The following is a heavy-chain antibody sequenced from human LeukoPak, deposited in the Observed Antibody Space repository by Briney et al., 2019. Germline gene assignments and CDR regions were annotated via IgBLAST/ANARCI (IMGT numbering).Heavy chain of an antibody. Sequence: GGSLRLSCAASGFTFSSYSMNWVRQAPGKGLEWVSSITATSGYIYYADSVKGRFTISRDNSKNTLYLQMNSLRAEDTAVYYCAKGDGDYDGEGYWGQGTLVTVSS. CDR3: AKGDGDYDGEGY. V-gene: IGHV3-21*01. D-gene: IGHD4-17*01. CDR1: GFTFSSYS. J-gene: IGHJ4*02. CDR2: ITATSGYI.